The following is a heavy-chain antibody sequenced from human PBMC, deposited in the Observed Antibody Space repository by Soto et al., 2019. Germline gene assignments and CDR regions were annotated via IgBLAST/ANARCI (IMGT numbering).Heavy chain of an antibody. Sequence: PGGSLRLSCAASGFTFSGYWMAWVRQAPGKGLEWVASIKQDESEKFYVDSVKGRFTISRDNAKKTVYLQMNGLRAEDTAVYYCAKVKFYYGSGGNPPVGYWGQGTVVTVSS. D-gene: IGHD2-15*01. CDR3: AKVKFYYGSGGNPPVGY. J-gene: IGHJ4*02. CDR2: IKQDESEK. CDR1: GFTFSGYW. V-gene: IGHV3-7*03.